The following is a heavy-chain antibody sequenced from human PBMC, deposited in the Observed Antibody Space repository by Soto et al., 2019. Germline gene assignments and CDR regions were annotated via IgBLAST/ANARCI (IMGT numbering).Heavy chain of an antibody. D-gene: IGHD6-19*01. CDR1: GFSFSLHE. CDR2: ISSSGRTI. Sequence: GGSLRLSCAASGFSFSLHEMTWVRQAPGKGLECVSYISSSGRTIYYADSVKGRFTISRDNAKNSLYLQMNSLRAEDTAVYYGARDLALAGNYWGQGALVTVSS. V-gene: IGHV3-48*03. J-gene: IGHJ4*02. CDR3: ARDLALAGNY.